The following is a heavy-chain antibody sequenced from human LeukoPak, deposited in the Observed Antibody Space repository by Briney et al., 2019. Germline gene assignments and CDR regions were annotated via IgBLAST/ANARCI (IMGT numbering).Heavy chain of an antibody. Sequence: PSETLSLTCTVSGASISSDYWSWIWQPPGKGLEWIGYIYYSGSTNYNPSLKSRVTISVDTSKNQFSLKLSSVTAADTAVYYCARHSISGSGWTPGDYWGQGTLVTVSS. J-gene: IGHJ4*02. V-gene: IGHV4-59*08. CDR1: GASISSDY. CDR3: ARHSISGSGWTPGDY. CDR2: IYYSGST. D-gene: IGHD6-19*01.